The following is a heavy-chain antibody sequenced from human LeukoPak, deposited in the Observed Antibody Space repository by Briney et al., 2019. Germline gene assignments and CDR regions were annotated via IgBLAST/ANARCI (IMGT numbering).Heavy chain of an antibody. CDR3: ARGGRRSSGYSNLGGGIDP. CDR1: GGSFSGYY. V-gene: IGHV4-34*01. Sequence: SETLSLTCAVYGGSFSGYYWSWIRQPPGKGLEWNGEINHSGSNNYNPSPKGRVTTSVDTSKNQFSLKLSSVTAADTAVYYCARGGRRSSGYSNLGGGIDPWGQGTLVTVSS. J-gene: IGHJ5*02. D-gene: IGHD3-22*01. CDR2: INHSGSN.